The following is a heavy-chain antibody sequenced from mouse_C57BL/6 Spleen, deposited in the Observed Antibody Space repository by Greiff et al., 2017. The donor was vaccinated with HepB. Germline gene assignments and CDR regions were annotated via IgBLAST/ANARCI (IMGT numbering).Heavy chain of an antibody. Sequence: QVQLQQSGPELVKPGASVKISCKASGYSFTSYYIHWVKQRPGQGLEWIGWIYPGSGNTKYNEKFKGKATLTADTSSSTAYMQLSSLTSEDSAVYYCARSSYYGSSPFAYWGQGTLVTVSA. V-gene: IGHV1-66*01. J-gene: IGHJ3*01. CDR1: GYSFTSYY. CDR2: IYPGSGNT. CDR3: ARSSYYGSSPFAY. D-gene: IGHD1-1*01.